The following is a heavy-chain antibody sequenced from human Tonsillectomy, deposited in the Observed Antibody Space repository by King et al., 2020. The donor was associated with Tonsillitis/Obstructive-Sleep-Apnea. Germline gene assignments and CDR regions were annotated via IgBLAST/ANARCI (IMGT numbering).Heavy chain of an antibody. V-gene: IGHV4-39*02. CDR3: ARVWAGFRSGSYYYYMDV. D-gene: IGHD3-3*01. CDR1: GDSISGSSYY. J-gene: IGHJ6*03. CDR2: IYHTGNT. Sequence: QLQESGPGLVKPAETLSLICTASGDSISGSSYYWAWIRQPPGNGLEWIGSIYHTGNTYYRPSLRSRLTISVDTSDNHFSLQLTSVTAADTAVYYCARVWAGFRSGSYYYYMDVWGKGTTVTVSS.